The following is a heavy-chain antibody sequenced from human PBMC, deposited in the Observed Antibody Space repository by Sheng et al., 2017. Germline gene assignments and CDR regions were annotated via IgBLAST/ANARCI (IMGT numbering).Heavy chain of an antibody. J-gene: IGHJ3*02. D-gene: IGHD2-15*01. CDR3: ARSIVVVVAATPPDAFDI. V-gene: IGHV4-38-2*01. CDR2: IYHSGST. Sequence: QVQLQESGPGLVKPSETLSLTCAVSGYSISSGYYWGWIRQPPGKGLEWIGSIYHSGSTYYNPSLKSRVTISVDTSKNQFSLKLSSVTAADTAVYYCARSIVVVVAATPPDAFDIWGQGTMVTVSS. CDR1: GYSISSGYY.